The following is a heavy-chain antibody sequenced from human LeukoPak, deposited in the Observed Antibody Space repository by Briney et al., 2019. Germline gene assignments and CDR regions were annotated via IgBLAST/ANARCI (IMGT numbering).Heavy chain of an antibody. V-gene: IGHV4-30-2*01. D-gene: IGHD3-22*01. CDR1: GGSISSGGYS. CDR3: ARFGYYDSSGYSFDY. J-gene: IGHJ4*02. Sequence: SQTLSLTCAVSGGSISSGGYSWSWIRQPPGKGLEWIGYIYHSGSTYYNPSLKSRVTISVDRSKNQFSLKLSSVTAAVTAVYYCARFGYYDSSGYSFDYWGQGTLVTVSS. CDR2: IYHSGST.